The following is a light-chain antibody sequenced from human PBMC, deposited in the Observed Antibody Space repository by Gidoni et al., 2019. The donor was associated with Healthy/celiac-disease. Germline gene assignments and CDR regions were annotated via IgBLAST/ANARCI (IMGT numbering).Light chain of an antibody. CDR3: QSADSSVTSFYV. CDR2: TDS. V-gene: IGLV3-25*03. J-gene: IGLJ1*01. CDR1: ALPKQY. Sequence: SYELTQPPSVSVSTGQTARITCSGDALPKQYAYWYQQKPGQAPVLVIYTDSARPSGIPERFSGSSSGTTVTLTISGVQAEDEADYYCQSADSSVTSFYVFGTGTKVTVL.